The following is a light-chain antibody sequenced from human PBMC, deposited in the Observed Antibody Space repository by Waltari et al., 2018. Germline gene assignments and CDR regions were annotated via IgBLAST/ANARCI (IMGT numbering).Light chain of an antibody. CDR1: QTVSTY. V-gene: IGKV3-11*01. Sequence: EVVLTQSPATLALSPGERATLSCRASQTVSTYLAWYHQKPGQAPRLLIYDASNRATGIPARFSGSGSRTDFTLTISSLEPDDFGLYYCQQRSSWPLTFGGGSKVGIK. CDR2: DAS. J-gene: IGKJ4*01. CDR3: QQRSSWPLT.